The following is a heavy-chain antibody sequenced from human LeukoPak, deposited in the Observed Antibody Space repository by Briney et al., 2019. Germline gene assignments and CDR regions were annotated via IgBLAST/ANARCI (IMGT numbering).Heavy chain of an antibody. D-gene: IGHD3-22*01. V-gene: IGHV3-23*01. CDR3: AKSLGNYYDSSGYFRYYFDY. CDR1: GFTFSSYA. J-gene: IGHJ4*02. Sequence: PGGSLRLSCAASGFTFSSYAMSWVRQAPGKGLEWVSAISGSGGSTYYADSGKGRFTISRDNSKNTLYLQMNSLRAEDTAVYYCAKSLGNYYDSSGYFRYYFDYWGQGTLVTVSS. CDR2: ISGSGGST.